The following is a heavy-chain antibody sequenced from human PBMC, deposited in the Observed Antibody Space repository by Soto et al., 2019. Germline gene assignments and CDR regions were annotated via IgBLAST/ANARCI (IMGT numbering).Heavy chain of an antibody. Sequence: QLQLQESGPGLVKPSETLSLTCTVSGGSISSSSYYWGWIRQPPGKGLEWIGSIYYSGSTYYNPSLKSRVTISVDTSKNQFSLKLSSVTAADTAVYYCARQSFIAAAGTIDYWGQGTLVTVSS. J-gene: IGHJ4*02. CDR1: GGSISSSSYY. CDR3: ARQSFIAAAGTIDY. D-gene: IGHD6-13*01. CDR2: IYYSGST. V-gene: IGHV4-39*01.